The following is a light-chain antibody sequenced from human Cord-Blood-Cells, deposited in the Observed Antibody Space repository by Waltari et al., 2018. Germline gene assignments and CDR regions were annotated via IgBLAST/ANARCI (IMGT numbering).Light chain of an antibody. J-gene: IGKJ1*01. CDR3: QQRSNWPRT. V-gene: IGKV3-11*01. Sequence: EIVLTQSPATLSLSPGETATLSCRASPSVSSYLAWYQQKPGQAPRLLIYDASNRATGIPARFSGSGSGTDFTLTISSLEPEDFAVYYCQQRSNWPRTFGQGTKVEIK. CDR1: PSVSSY. CDR2: DAS.